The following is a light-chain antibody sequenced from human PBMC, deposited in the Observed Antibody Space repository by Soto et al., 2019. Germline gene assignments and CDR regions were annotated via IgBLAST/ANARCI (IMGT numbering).Light chain of an antibody. CDR2: TAS. CDR1: QGIGTW. CDR3: QQGDSFPLT. Sequence: DIQMTQSPSSVSASVGDRVTITCRASQGIGTWLAWFQQKPGEAPRLLIYTASTLHSGVPSRFSGSGSGTDFTLTITSLQPEDFATYYCQQGDSFPLTFGGGTKVEV. J-gene: IGKJ4*01. V-gene: IGKV1-12*01.